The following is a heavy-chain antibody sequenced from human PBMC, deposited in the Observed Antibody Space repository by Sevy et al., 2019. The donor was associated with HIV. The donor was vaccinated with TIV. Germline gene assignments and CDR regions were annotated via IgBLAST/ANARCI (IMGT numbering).Heavy chain of an antibody. J-gene: IGHJ4*02. V-gene: IGHV3-30*07. CDR3: TKESLRGTYIRGDFDH. CDR1: GFNLQTFA. D-gene: IGHD3-10*02. Sequence: GGSLRLSCSAFGFNLQTFAMHWVRQAPGKGPEWLAVISSDGINHNYAASVKGRFSISRDNSKSVLFLQMNSLIPNDTAVYFCTKESLRGTYIRGDFDHWGQGTLVTVSS. CDR2: ISSDGINH.